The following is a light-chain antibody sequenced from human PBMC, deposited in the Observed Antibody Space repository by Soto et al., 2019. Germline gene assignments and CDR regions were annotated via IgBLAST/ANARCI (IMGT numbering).Light chain of an antibody. J-gene: IGKJ1*01. CDR3: QQSNSYPWT. Sequence: IQMTPSPSTLSASAGDRVTITCRASQSISPYLAWYQQKPGKAPKLLIYMASSLQSGVPSRFSGSGSETEFTLTISSLQPDDFATYYCQQSNSYPWTFGQGTQVDIK. CDR1: QSISPY. V-gene: IGKV1-5*03. CDR2: MAS.